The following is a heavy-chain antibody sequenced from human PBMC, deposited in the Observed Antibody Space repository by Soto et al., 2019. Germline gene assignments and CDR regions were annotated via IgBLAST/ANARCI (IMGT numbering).Heavy chain of an antibody. CDR1: GGSFSGYY. V-gene: IGHV4-34*01. CDR3: ARGRSKYCRSPFDY. J-gene: IGHJ4*02. D-gene: IGHD6-6*01. Sequence: SETLSLTCAVYGGSFSGYYWCWIRQPPGKGLERIGEINHSGSTNYNQSLQSRITISVDTSKNQFYLKLSSVTAADTAVYYCARGRSKYCRSPFDYWGQGTLVTVSS. CDR2: INHSGST.